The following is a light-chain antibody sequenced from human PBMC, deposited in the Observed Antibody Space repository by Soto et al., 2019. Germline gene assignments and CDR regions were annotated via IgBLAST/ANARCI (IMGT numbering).Light chain of an antibody. CDR3: HQFNNYLLT. CDR2: DAS. Sequence: AIQLTQSPSSLSASVGDRVAITCRASQGITGALAWYQQKPGEPPNLLIYDASSLESGVPSRFSGSGSGTDFTLTISSLQPEDSASYFCHQFNNYLLTFAGGTKVEIK. CDR1: QGITGA. J-gene: IGKJ4*01. V-gene: IGKV1D-13*01.